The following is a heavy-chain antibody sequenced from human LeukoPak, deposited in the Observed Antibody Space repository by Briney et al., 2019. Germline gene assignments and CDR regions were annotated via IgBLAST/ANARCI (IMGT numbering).Heavy chain of an antibody. V-gene: IGHV4-34*01. Sequence: SETLSLTCAVYGGSFSGFHWTWIRQPPGKGLEWIGEINHSGSTNYNPSLRSRVTISVDTSKNQFSLKVRSVTAADTAVYYCARDRLDYTVGGDAFDIWGQGTMVTVSS. CDR2: INHSGST. J-gene: IGHJ3*02. CDR1: GGSFSGFH. CDR3: ARDRLDYTVGGDAFDI. D-gene: IGHD4-11*01.